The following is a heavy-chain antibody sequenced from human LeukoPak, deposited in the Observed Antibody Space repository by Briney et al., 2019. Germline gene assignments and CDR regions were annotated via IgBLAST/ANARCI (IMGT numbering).Heavy chain of an antibody. V-gene: IGHV1-69*01. CDR2: IIAIFGTA. J-gene: IGHJ3*02. CDR1: GGTFSSYA. Sequence: SVKVSCMASGGTFSSYAISWVRQAPGQGLEWMGGIIAIFGTAYYAQTLQGRVTITADESTSTAYMELSSLRSEDTAVDYCARGGKGYCSGGSCYNAFDIWGQGTMVTVSS. CDR3: ARGGKGYCSGGSCYNAFDI. D-gene: IGHD2-15*01.